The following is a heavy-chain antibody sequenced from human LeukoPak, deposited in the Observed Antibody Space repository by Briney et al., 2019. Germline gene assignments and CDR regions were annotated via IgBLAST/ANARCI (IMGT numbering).Heavy chain of an antibody. J-gene: IGHJ3*02. CDR3: ARQDAYYYDSSGYYRVAFDI. Sequence: PSETLSLTCTVSGGSISSSSYYWGWIRQPPGKGLVWVGSIYYSGSTYYNPSLKSRVTISVDTSKNQFSLKLSSVTAADTAVYYCARQDAYYYDSSGYYRVAFDIWGQGTMVTVSS. D-gene: IGHD3-22*01. V-gene: IGHV4-39*01. CDR1: GGSISSSSYY. CDR2: IYYSGST.